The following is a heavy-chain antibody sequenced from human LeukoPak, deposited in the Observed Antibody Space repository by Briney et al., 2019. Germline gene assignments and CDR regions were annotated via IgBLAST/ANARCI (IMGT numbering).Heavy chain of an antibody. CDR1: GFSFSDYQ. D-gene: IGHD3-16*01. CDR3: ARGGGLDV. J-gene: IGHJ6*02. Sequence: GGSLRLSCAASGFSFSDYQMDWVRQAPGKGLEWVANIKQDGSEKFYVDSVKGRFTISRDNAKNSLYLQMSNLRAEDTAVYFCARGGGLDVWGQGATVTVSS. V-gene: IGHV3-7*03. CDR2: IKQDGSEK.